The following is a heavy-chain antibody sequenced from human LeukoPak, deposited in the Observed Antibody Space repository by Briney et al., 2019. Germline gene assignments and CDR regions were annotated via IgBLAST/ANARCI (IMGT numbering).Heavy chain of an antibody. D-gene: IGHD6-19*01. CDR1: GGTFSSYP. V-gene: IGHV1-69*05. J-gene: IGHJ4*02. CDR2: IIPIFGTA. Sequence: ASVKVSCKASGGTFSSYPISWVRQAPGQGLEWMGGIIPIFGTANYAQKFQGRVTITTDESTSTAYMELSSLRSEDTAVYYCARATYGYSSGWYYFDYWGQGTLVTVSS. CDR3: ARATYGYSSGWYYFDY.